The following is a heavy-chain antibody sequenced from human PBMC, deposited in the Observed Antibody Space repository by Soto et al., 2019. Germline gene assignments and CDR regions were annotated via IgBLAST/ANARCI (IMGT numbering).Heavy chain of an antibody. CDR1: GYTFTSYG. J-gene: IGHJ5*02. CDR2: ISAYNGNT. D-gene: IGHD6-13*01. V-gene: IGHV1-18*04. Sequence: ASVRVSCKASGYTFTSYGISWVRQAPGQGLEWMGWISAYNGNTNYAQKLQGRVTMTTDTSTSTAYMELRSLRSDDTAVYYCARGLGSWPRVGFDPWGQGALVTVSS. CDR3: ARGLGSWPRVGFDP.